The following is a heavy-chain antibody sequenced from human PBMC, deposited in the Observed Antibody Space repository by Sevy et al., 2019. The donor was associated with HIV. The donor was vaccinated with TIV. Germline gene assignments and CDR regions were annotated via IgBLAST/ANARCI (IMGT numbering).Heavy chain of an antibody. Sequence: QLGGSLRLSCAASGFTFSSYGMHWVRQAPGKGLEWVAVISYDGSNKYYADSVKGRFTISRDNSKNTLYLQMNSLRAEDTAVYYCAKEYCTNGVCPGYWGQGTLVTVSS. V-gene: IGHV3-30*18. CDR1: GFTFSSYG. CDR2: ISYDGSNK. D-gene: IGHD2-8*01. J-gene: IGHJ4*02. CDR3: AKEYCTNGVCPGY.